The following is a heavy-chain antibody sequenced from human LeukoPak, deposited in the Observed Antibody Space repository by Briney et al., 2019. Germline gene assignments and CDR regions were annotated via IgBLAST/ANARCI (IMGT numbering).Heavy chain of an antibody. D-gene: IGHD3-3*01. Sequence: GGSLRLSCAASGFTFSSYSMNWVRQAPGKGLEWVSSISSSSSYIYYADSVKGRFTISRDNAKNSLYLQMNSLRAEDTAVYYCAREDPYYDFWSGYRNNWFDPWGQGTLVTVSS. CDR2: ISSSSSYI. CDR3: AREDPYYDFWSGYRNNWFDP. CDR1: GFTFSSYS. J-gene: IGHJ5*02. V-gene: IGHV3-21*01.